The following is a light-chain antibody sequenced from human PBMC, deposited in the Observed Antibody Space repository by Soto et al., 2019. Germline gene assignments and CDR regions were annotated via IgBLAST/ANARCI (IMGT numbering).Light chain of an antibody. CDR3: QQYKNWSPT. CDR2: GAS. CDR1: QSVSSN. V-gene: IGKV3D-15*01. Sequence: EIVITQNPATLSVSPAERATLSCRASQSVSSNLAWYQQKPGQAPRLLFYGASTRATGIPARFSGSGSATEFTPTISSLLSENFAIYYCQQYKNWSPTFGGGTQMDIK. J-gene: IGKJ4*01.